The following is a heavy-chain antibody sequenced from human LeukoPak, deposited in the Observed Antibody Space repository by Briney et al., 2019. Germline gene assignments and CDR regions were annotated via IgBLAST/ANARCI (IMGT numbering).Heavy chain of an antibody. V-gene: IGHV3-30-3*01. D-gene: IGHD6-6*01. Sequence: GRSLRLSCAASGFTFSSYAMHWVRQAPGKGLEWVAVISYDGSNKYYADSVKGRFTISRDNSKNTLYLQMNSLRAEDTAVYYCAKERYSSSSGLGVYWGQGTLVTVSS. J-gene: IGHJ4*02. CDR3: AKERYSSSSGLGVY. CDR2: ISYDGSNK. CDR1: GFTFSSYA.